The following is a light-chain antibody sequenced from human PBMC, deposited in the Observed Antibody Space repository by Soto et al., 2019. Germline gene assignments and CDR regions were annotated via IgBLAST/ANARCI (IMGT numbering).Light chain of an antibody. V-gene: IGKV3-20*01. CDR2: STS. Sequence: EIVLTQSPGTLSLSPGERATLSCGASQSLSSTYLAWYQQKPGQAPRLLIYSTSSRSTGIPDRFSGSGSGTDFTLTISRLEPEDFALYYCQHYGSSPRTFGQGTK. CDR3: QHYGSSPRT. J-gene: IGKJ1*01. CDR1: QSLSSTY.